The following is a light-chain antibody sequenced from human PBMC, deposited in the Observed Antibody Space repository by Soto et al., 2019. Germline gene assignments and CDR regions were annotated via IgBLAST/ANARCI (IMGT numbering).Light chain of an antibody. CDR1: QSVSFR. V-gene: IGKV3-15*01. CDR2: AAS. CDR3: QQYDDWPPT. J-gene: IGKJ1*01. Sequence: EIVMTQSPATLSVSPGDGATLSCRASQSVSFRLAWYKQKPGQAPRLLISAASSRATGVPARISGSGSGTDFTLTISSLQSEDFAVYYCQQYDDWPPTFGRGTKVDI.